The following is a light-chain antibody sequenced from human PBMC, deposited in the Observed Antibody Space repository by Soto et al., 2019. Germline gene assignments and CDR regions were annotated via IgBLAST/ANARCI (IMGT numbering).Light chain of an antibody. CDR3: QTWGTGIHYV. V-gene: IGLV4-69*01. Sequence: QLVLTQSPSASASLGASVKLTCTLSSGHSSYAIAWHQQQPEKGPRYLMKLNSDGSHSKGDGIPDSFSGSSSGAERYLTISSLQSEDEADYYCQTWGTGIHYVFGTGTKVTVL. CDR2: LNSDGSH. CDR1: SGHSSYA. J-gene: IGLJ1*01.